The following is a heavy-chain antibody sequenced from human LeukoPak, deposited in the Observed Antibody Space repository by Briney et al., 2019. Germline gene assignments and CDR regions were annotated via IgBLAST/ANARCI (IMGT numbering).Heavy chain of an antibody. CDR3: ARLSWGSNTFDI. CDR2: TYYNSKWYN. Sequence: RTLSLTCAISGFSVSSGSSAWNCMPQSPARDLEWLGRTYYNSKWYNDYAVSVNSRMTFNPDTSKDQFSLHLNSLTPGDTAVYYCARLSWGSNTFDIWGQGTMVTVSS. J-gene: IGHJ3*02. V-gene: IGHV6-1*01. D-gene: IGHD7-27*01. CDR1: GFSVSSGSSA.